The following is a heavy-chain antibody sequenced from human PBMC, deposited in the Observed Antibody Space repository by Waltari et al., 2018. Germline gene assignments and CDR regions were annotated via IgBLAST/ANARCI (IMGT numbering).Heavy chain of an antibody. D-gene: IGHD3-10*01. CDR1: GFTFSSYE. J-gene: IGHJ3*02. Sequence: EVQLVESGGGLVQPGGSLRLSCAASGFTFSSYEMNWVRQAPGKGLEGVSYISSSGSTIYYADSVKGRFTISRDNAKNSLYLQMNSLRAEDTAVYYCARDSGKYAFDIWGQGTMVTVSS. CDR3: ARDSGKYAFDI. V-gene: IGHV3-48*03. CDR2: ISSSGSTI.